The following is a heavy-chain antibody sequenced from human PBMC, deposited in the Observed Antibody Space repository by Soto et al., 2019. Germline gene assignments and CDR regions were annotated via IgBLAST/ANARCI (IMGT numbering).Heavy chain of an antibody. CDR1: GDTFTTYD. CDR3: ARGRASGSYYLLDY. V-gene: IGHV1-8*01. D-gene: IGHD3-10*01. Sequence: ASVKVSCKASGDTFTTYDINWVRQATGHGLEWMGWINPNSGNIGYAQRFQGRVTMTRDTAIRTAYMEVSSLRSDDTAVYYCARGRASGSYYLLDYWGQGTLVTISS. J-gene: IGHJ4*02. CDR2: INPNSGNI.